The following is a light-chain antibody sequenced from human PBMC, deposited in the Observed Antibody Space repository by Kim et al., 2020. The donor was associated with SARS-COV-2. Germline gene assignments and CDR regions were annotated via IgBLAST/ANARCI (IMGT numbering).Light chain of an antibody. Sequence: GQSITISCTGTSSDVGNHNLVSWYQQYPGKAPKLIIFEENKRPSGVSNRFSGSISGNTASLTISGLQSDDECDYHCCSFAGNSNWVFGGGTKVTVL. J-gene: IGLJ3*02. CDR1: SSDVGNHNL. V-gene: IGLV2-23*01. CDR3: CSFAGNSNWV. CDR2: EEN.